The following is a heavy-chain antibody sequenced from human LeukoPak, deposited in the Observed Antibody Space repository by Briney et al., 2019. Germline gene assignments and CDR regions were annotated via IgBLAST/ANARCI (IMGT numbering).Heavy chain of an antibody. CDR3: ARAMGATSRRFDY. J-gene: IGHJ4*02. Sequence: ASVKVSCKASGYTFTGYYMHWVRQAPGQGLEWMGWINPNSGGTNYAQKFQGRVTMTRDTSISTAYMELSRLRSDDTAVYYCARAMGATSRRFDYWGQGTLVAVSS. D-gene: IGHD1-26*01. V-gene: IGHV1-2*02. CDR2: INPNSGGT. CDR1: GYTFTGYY.